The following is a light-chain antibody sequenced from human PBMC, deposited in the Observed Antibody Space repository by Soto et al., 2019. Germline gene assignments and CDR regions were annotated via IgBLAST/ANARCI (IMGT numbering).Light chain of an antibody. V-gene: IGKV3-11*01. CDR1: KSVSSY. J-gene: IGKJ2*01. CDR3: QQRSNWPRT. Sequence: EIVLTQSPATLSLSPGERATLSCRASKSVSSYLAWYQQKPGQAPRLLIYDASNRATGIPARFSGSGSGTDFTLTISSLEPEDFAVYYCQQRSNWPRTFGQGTKLKIK. CDR2: DAS.